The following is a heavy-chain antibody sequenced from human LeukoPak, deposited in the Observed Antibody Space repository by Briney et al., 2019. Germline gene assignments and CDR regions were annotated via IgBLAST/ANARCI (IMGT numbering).Heavy chain of an antibody. CDR3: AKEVDTANY. CDR2: INPDGSTT. D-gene: IGHD5-18*01. CDR1: GFSFSRYW. Sequence: GGSLRLSCAASGFSFSRYWIHWVRQAPGKGLEWVSRINPDGSTTTYADSVKGRFTISRDNSKNTLYLQMNSLRAEDTAVYYCAKEVDTANYWGQGTLVTVSS. V-gene: IGHV3-74*01. J-gene: IGHJ4*02.